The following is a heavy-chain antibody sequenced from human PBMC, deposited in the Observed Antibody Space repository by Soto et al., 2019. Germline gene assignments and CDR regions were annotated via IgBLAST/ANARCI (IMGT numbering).Heavy chain of an antibody. V-gene: IGHV1-3*01. D-gene: IGHD2-8*01. CDR1: GYTFTSYA. J-gene: IGHJ6*02. CDR3: AREGDVYYWVYYYYYGMAV. CDR2: INAGNGNT. Sequence: ASVKVSCKASGYTFTSYAMHWVRQAPGQRLEWMGWINAGNGNTKYSQKFQGRVTITRDTSASTAYMELSSLRSEDTAVYYCAREGDVYYWVYYYYYGMAVCGQGTTVTVSS.